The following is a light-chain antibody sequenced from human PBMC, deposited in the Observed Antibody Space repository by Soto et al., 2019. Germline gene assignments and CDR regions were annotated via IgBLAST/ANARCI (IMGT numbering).Light chain of an antibody. J-gene: IGKJ4*01. Sequence: EIVLTQSPATLSLSPGERATLSCRASQTVDTYLAWYQQKPGQSPILLIYDVSDRATGIPARFSGSGSGTDFTLTISSLEPEDVAVYXCQHRRAWPVTFGGGTRVEIK. CDR2: DVS. V-gene: IGKV3-11*01. CDR3: QHRRAWPVT. CDR1: QTVDTY.